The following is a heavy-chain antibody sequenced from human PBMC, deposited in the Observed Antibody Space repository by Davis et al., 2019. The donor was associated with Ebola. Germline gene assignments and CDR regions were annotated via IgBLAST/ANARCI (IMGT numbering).Heavy chain of an antibody. CDR2: ISASGGST. CDR3: ARGSAVADYYYYGMDV. Sequence: GGSLRLSCAASGFTFSSYAMSWVRQAPGKGLEWVSTISASGGSTYYADSVKGRFTISRDNSKNTLYLQMNSLRAEDTAVYYCARGSAVADYYYYGMDVWGQGTTVTVSS. J-gene: IGHJ6*02. V-gene: IGHV3-23*01. D-gene: IGHD6-19*01. CDR1: GFTFSSYA.